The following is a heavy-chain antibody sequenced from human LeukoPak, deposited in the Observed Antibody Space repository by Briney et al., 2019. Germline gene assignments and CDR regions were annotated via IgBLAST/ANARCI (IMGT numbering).Heavy chain of an antibody. D-gene: IGHD3-3*01. J-gene: IGHJ6*02. CDR1: GGSFSGYY. Sequence: SETLSLTCAVYGGSFSGYYWSWIRQPPGKGLEWIGEINHSGSTNYNQSLKSRVTISVDTSKNQFSLKLSSVTAADTAVYYCATSSGFYYYYGMDVWGQGTTVTVSS. CDR3: ATSSGFYYYYGMDV. V-gene: IGHV4-34*01. CDR2: INHSGST.